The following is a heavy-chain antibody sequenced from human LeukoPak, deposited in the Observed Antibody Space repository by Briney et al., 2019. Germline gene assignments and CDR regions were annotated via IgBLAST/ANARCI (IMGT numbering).Heavy chain of an antibody. CDR3: ARQIASAGTAGFDF. J-gene: IGHJ4*02. CDR1: GGSISRDY. Sequence: SETLSLTCTVAGGSISRDYWGWVRQPAGKGLEWLGRIYSTRSTNYNPSHKPRVTMSVDTSKNPFSLRLSSVTAADTAVYYCARQIASAGTAGFDFWGQGALVTVSS. D-gene: IGHD6-13*01. CDR2: IYSTRST. V-gene: IGHV4-4*07.